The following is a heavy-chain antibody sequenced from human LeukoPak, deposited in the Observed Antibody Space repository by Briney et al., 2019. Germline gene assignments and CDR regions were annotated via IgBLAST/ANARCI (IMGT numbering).Heavy chain of an antibody. CDR2: IYYSGST. J-gene: IGHJ4*02. Sequence: SETLSLTCTVSGGSISSYYWSWIRQPPGKGLEWIGYIYYSGSTNYNPSLKSRVTISLDTSKNQISLKLSSVTAADTAVYYCARHTTVVPPHYFDYWGQGTLATVSS. CDR3: ARHTTVVPPHYFDY. D-gene: IGHD4-23*01. CDR1: GGSISSYY. V-gene: IGHV4-59*08.